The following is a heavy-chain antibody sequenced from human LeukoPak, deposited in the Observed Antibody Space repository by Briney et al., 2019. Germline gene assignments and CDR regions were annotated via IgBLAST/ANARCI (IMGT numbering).Heavy chain of an antibody. J-gene: IGHJ4*02. Sequence: GASVKVSCKASGYTFTSYYMHWVRQAPGQGLEWMGIINPSGGSTSYAQKFQGRVTMTEDTSTDTAYMELSSLRSEDTAVYYCATDHSSSWSLDYWGQGTLVTVSS. CDR3: ATDHSSSWSLDY. CDR2: INPSGGST. D-gene: IGHD6-13*01. CDR1: GYTFTSYY. V-gene: IGHV1-46*01.